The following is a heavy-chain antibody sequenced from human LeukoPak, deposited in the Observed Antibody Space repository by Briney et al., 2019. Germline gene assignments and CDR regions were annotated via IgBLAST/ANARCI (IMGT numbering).Heavy chain of an antibody. J-gene: IGHJ4*02. CDR1: GGSISSGGYY. CDR3: ARFPPRARKSSER. CDR2: IYYSGST. D-gene: IGHD6-25*01. V-gene: IGHV4-31*03. Sequence: PSQTLSLTCTVSGGSISSGGYYWSWIRQHPGKGLEWIGYIYYSGSTYYNPSLKSRVTISVDTSKNQFSLKLSSVTAADTAVYYCARFPPRARKSSERWGQGTLVTVSS.